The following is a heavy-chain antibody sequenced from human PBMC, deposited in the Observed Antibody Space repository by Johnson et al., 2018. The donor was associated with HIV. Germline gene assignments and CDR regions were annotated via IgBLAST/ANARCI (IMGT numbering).Heavy chain of an antibody. CDR1: GFTFDDYA. Sequence: VQLVESGGGLIQPGGSLRLSCAASGFTFDDYAMHWVRQAPGKGLEWVSGISWNSGSIGYADSVKGRFTISSDNPKNTVYLQMNSRRVEDTAVYYCARDQAGRGDAFDIWGQGTMVTVSS. D-gene: IGHD6-13*01. CDR3: ARDQAGRGDAFDI. V-gene: IGHV3-9*01. J-gene: IGHJ3*02. CDR2: ISWNSGSI.